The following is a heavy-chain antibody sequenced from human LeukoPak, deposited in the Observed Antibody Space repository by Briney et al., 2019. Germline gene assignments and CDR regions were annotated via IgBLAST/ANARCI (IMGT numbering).Heavy chain of an antibody. V-gene: IGHV1-69*13. CDR1: GGTFSSYA. CDR2: IIPIFGTA. Sequence: SVKVSCKASGGTFSSYAISWVRQAPGQGLEWMGGIIPIFGTANYAQKFQGRVTITADESTSTAYMELSSLRSEDTAVYYCASNLPQTTMVRGVIHYYYYYMDVWGKGTTVTISS. D-gene: IGHD3-10*01. CDR3: ASNLPQTTMVRGVIHYYYYYMDV. J-gene: IGHJ6*03.